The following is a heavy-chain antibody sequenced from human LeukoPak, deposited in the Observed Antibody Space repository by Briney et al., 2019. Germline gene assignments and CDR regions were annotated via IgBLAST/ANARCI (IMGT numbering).Heavy chain of an antibody. CDR3: ARLVGGGFGKYYFDY. Sequence: GGSLRLSCAASGFNFIDYAMEWVRQAPGKGLEWVSSITGKRDYIYYADSVKGRFTISRDNAKNSLYLQMNSLRAEDTAIYYCARLVGGGFGKYYFDYWGQGSLVTVSS. V-gene: IGHV3-21*01. CDR2: ITGKRDYI. CDR1: GFNFIDYA. D-gene: IGHD3-10*01. J-gene: IGHJ4*02.